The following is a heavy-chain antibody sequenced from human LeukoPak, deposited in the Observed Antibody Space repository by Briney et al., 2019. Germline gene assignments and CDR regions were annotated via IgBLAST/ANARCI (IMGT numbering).Heavy chain of an antibody. D-gene: IGHD2-2*01. V-gene: IGHV4-34*01. Sequence: SETLSLTCAVYGESFSGYYWSWIRQPPGKGLEWIGEIYHSGSTDYNPSLKSRVTISVDTSKNQFSLKLSSVTAADTAVYYCARGLGYCSSTSCYWAVYFDYWGQGTLVTVSS. CDR2: IYHSGST. J-gene: IGHJ4*02. CDR3: ARGLGYCSSTSCYWAVYFDY. CDR1: GESFSGYY.